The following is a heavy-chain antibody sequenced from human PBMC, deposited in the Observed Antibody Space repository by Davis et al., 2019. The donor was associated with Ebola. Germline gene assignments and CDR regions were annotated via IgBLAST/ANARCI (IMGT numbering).Heavy chain of an antibody. V-gene: IGHV1-69*06. CDR3: TYSGYGGIDY. J-gene: IGHJ4*02. CDR1: GGTFSSYA. Sequence: SVKVSCKASGGTFSSYAISWVRQAPGQGLEWMGGIIPIFGTANYAQKFQGRVTMTEDTSTDTAYMELSSLRSEDTAVYYCTYSGYGGIDYWGQGTLVTVSS. D-gene: IGHD5-12*01. CDR2: IIPIFGTA.